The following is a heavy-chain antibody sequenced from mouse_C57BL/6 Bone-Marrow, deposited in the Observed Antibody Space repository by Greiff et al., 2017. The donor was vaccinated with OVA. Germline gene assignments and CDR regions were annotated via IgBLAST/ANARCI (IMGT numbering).Heavy chain of an antibody. CDR1: GFTFSDAW. J-gene: IGHJ2*01. CDR2: IRNKANNHAT. CDR3: TWGRGYYFDY. V-gene: IGHV6-6*01. Sequence: EVHLVESGGGLVQPGGSMKLSCAASGFTFSDAWMDWVRQSPEKGLEWVAEIRNKANNHATYYAESVKGMFTISRDDSRSSVYLQMNSLRAEDTGIYYCTWGRGYYFDYWGQGTTLPVSS.